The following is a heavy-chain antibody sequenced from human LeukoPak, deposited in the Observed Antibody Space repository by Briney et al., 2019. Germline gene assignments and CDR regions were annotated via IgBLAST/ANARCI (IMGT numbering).Heavy chain of an antibody. CDR3: TRGSGPYCPFGY. V-gene: IGHV4-4*02. D-gene: IGHD1-26*01. J-gene: IGHJ4*02. CDR2: ISLTGRT. CDR1: GGSITSTNW. Sequence: PSGTLSLTCVVSGGSITSTNWWSWVRQPPGQGLEWIGEISLTGRTNYNPSLIGRVIMSLDESRNQLSLPLTSVTAADTAMYYCTRGSGPYCPFGYWGQGTLVVVPS.